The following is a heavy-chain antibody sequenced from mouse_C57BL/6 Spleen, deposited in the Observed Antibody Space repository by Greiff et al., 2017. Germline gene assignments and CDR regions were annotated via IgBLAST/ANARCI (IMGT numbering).Heavy chain of an antibody. J-gene: IGHJ4*01. V-gene: IGHV5-6*01. D-gene: IGHD1-1*01. CDR2: ISSGGSYT. Sequence: EVKLQESGGDLVKPGGSLKLSCAASGFTFSSYGMSWVRQTPDKRLEWVATISSGGSYTYYPDSVKGRFTISRDNAKNTLYLQMSSLKSEDTAMYYCARQDYYGSRDYYAMDYWGQGTSVTVSS. CDR3: ARQDYYGSRDYYAMDY. CDR1: GFTFSSYG.